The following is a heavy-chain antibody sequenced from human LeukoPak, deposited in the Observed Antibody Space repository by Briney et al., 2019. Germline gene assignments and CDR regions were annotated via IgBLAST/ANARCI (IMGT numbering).Heavy chain of an antibody. D-gene: IGHD3-10*01. CDR2: INHSGST. Sequence: SETLSLTRAVYVGSFSGYYWSWIRQPPGKGLEWIGEINHSGSTNYNSSLKSRVTISVDTSKNQFSLKLGSVTAADTAVYYCARGYYGSGSHCCHMDVWGKGTTITVS. J-gene: IGHJ6*03. V-gene: IGHV4-34*01. CDR1: VGSFSGYY. CDR3: ARGYYGSGSHCCHMDV.